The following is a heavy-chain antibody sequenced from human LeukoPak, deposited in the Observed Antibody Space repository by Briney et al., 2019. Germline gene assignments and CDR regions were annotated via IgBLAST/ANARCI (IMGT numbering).Heavy chain of an antibody. J-gene: IGHJ4*02. CDR3: ASNTGGDD. V-gene: IGHV3-7*01. CDR2: IKPDGSEK. CDR1: GVTFSSYW. D-gene: IGHD2-8*02. Sequence: GGSLRLSCAASGVTFSSYWMTWVRQAPGSGLEWVANIKPDGSEKYYVDSVKGRFTISRDNAKSSLFLQMKSLRVEDTAVYYCASNTGGDDWGQGTLVTVSS.